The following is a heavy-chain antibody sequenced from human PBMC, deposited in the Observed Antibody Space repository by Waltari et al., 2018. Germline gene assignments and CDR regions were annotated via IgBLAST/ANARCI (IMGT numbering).Heavy chain of an antibody. Sequence: QVQLVQSGAEVKKPGSSVTVSCKASGRTFSSYAISWVRQAPGQGLEWMGGIIPIFGTANYAQKFQGRVTITTDESTSTAYMELSSLRSEDTAVYYCATTRATPLLDYGMDVWGQGTTVTVSS. CDR1: GRTFSSYA. CDR2: IIPIFGTA. V-gene: IGHV1-69*05. J-gene: IGHJ6*02. D-gene: IGHD2-8*02. CDR3: ATTRATPLLDYGMDV.